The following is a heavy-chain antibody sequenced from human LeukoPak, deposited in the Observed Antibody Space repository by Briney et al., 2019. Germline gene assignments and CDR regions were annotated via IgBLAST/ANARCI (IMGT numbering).Heavy chain of an antibody. D-gene: IGHD6-13*01. J-gene: IGHJ4*02. CDR3: ARIAAAGNRRLSY. Sequence: GASVTASCKASGYTFTSYDINWVRQAPGQGLEWMGWMYPNSGNTGYAQKFQGRITMTRNTSISTAYMELSSLTSEDTAVYYCARIAAAGNRRLSYWGQGTLVTVSS. CDR2: MYPNSGNT. CDR1: GYTFTSYD. V-gene: IGHV1-8*01.